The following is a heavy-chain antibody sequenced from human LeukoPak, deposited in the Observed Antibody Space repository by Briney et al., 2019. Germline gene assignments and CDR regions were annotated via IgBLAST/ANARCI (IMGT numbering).Heavy chain of an antibody. J-gene: IGHJ5*02. CDR1: GYSISSGYY. V-gene: IGHV4-38-2*02. Sequence: SETLSLTCTVSGYSISSGYYWGWIRQPPGKGLEWIGSIYHSGSTYYNPSLKSRVTISVDTSKNQFSLKLSSVTAADTAVYYCARSHRAGWFDPWGQGTLVTVSS. CDR3: ARSHRAGWFDP. CDR2: IYHSGST. D-gene: IGHD6-13*01.